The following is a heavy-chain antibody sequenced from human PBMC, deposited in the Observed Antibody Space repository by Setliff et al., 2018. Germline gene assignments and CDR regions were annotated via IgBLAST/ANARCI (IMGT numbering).Heavy chain of an antibody. J-gene: IGHJ3*02. CDR2: FDPEDGET. V-gene: IGHV1-24*01. Sequence: GASVKVSCKVSGYTLTELSMHWVRQAPGKVLEWMGGFDPEDGETIYAQKFQGRVTMTEDTSTDTAYMELSSLSSEATAVYSCATGGLLWFGELSGGAFDIWGQGTMVTVSS. D-gene: IGHD3-10*01. CDR3: ATGGLLWFGELSGGAFDI. CDR1: GYTLTELS.